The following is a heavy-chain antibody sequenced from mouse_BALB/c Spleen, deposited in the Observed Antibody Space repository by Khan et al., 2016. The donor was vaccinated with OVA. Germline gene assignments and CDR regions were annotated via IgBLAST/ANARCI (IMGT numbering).Heavy chain of an antibody. CDR3: ARKDYYDCDPFPY. V-gene: IGHV3-2*02. J-gene: IGHJ3*01. Sequence: EVELVESGPGLVKPSQSLSLTCTVTGYSITSEFAWNWIRQFPGNKLEWMGYISYSGNTRYNPSLKSLISITRDTSRNQFFLQLNSVTTEETATYDCARKDYYDCDPFPYWGQGTLVTVSA. CDR1: GYSITSEFA. D-gene: IGHD2-4*01. CDR2: ISYSGNT.